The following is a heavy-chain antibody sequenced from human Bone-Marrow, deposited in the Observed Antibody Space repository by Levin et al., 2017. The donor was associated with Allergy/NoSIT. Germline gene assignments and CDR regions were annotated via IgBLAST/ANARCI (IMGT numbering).Heavy chain of an antibody. Sequence: SETLSLTCTVSGGSISSYYWSWIRQPPGKGLEWIGYINYSWSTNYKPSLKSRVTISIDTSKNQLSLKLSSVTAADTAVYYCARADYGGTYYFGYWGQGTLVTVSS. CDR2: INYSWST. V-gene: IGHV4-59*01. CDR1: GGSISSYY. D-gene: IGHD4-23*01. CDR3: ARADYGGTYYFGY. J-gene: IGHJ4*02.